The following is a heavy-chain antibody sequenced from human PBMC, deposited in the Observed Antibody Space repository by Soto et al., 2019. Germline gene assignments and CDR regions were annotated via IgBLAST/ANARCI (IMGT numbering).Heavy chain of an antibody. CDR2: TYYRSKYYN. Sequence: SPTLSLTCAISGDSVSSNSATWNWIRQSPSRGLEWLGRTYYRSKYYNEYAASVRSRITVNADSSKNQFSLHLNSVSPEDTAVYYCARDTPPTSGWYYFDSWGQGSLVTVSS. J-gene: IGHJ4*02. D-gene: IGHD3-22*01. V-gene: IGHV6-1*01. CDR1: GDSVSSNSAT. CDR3: ARDTPPTSGWYYFDS.